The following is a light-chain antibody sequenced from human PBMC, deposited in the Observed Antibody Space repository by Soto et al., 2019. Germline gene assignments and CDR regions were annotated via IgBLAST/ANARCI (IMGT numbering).Light chain of an antibody. CDR2: DAS. CDR1: QSVSSY. Sequence: EIVLTQSPATLSLSPRERATLSCRASQSVSSYLAWYQQKPGQAPRLLIYDASNRATGIPARFSGSGSGTDFTLTFSSLEPEDFAVYYCQQRSNWPPYTFGQGTKLEIK. V-gene: IGKV3-11*01. J-gene: IGKJ2*01. CDR3: QQRSNWPPYT.